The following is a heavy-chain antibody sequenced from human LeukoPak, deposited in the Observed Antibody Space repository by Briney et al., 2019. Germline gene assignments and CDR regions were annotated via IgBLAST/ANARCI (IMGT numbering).Heavy chain of an antibody. CDR1: GYTFTGYY. CDR3: ARVKNKITFGDRTLWY. CDR2: INPNSGGT. V-gene: IGHV1-2*04. Sequence: ASVKVSCKASGYTFTGYYMHWVRQAPGQGLEWMGWINPNSGGTNYAQKSQGWVTMTRDTSISTAYMELSRLRSDDTAVYYCARVKNKITFGDRTLWYWGQGTLVTVSS. J-gene: IGHJ4*02. D-gene: IGHD3-16*01.